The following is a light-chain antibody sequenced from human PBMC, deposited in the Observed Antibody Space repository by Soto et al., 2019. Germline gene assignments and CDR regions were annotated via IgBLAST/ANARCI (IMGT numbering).Light chain of an antibody. V-gene: IGKV3-20*01. CDR2: GAS. CDR1: QSLGSD. CDR3: QQYDNSPLT. J-gene: IGKJ5*01. Sequence: EIGLTQSPGTLSLSPGDTATLSCRASQSLGSDLAWYQQKPGQAPRLLIYGASNRATGIPDRCSGSGSETDFTLTISRLEPEDFAVYYCQQYDNSPLTFGGGTRLEIK.